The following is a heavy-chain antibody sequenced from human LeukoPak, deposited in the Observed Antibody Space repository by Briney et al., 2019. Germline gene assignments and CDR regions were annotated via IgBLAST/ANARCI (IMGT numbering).Heavy chain of an antibody. D-gene: IGHD2-15*01. V-gene: IGHV1-46*01. CDR2: INPSGGST. Sequence: GASVKVSCKASGYTFTSYSMNWVRQAPGQGPEWMGIINPSGGSTSYAQKFQGRVTMTRDMSTSTVYMELSNLRSEDTAVYYCARDLVVAAGLEWGQGTLVTVSS. CDR3: ARDLVVAAGLE. J-gene: IGHJ4*02. CDR1: GYTFTSYS.